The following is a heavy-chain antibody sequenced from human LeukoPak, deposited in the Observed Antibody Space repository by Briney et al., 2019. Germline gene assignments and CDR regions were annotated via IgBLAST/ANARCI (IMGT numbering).Heavy chain of an antibody. CDR3: ATLYYDSSGYYYAHDY. CDR1: GFTFSSYS. CDR2: ISSSSSYI. D-gene: IGHD3-22*01. J-gene: IGHJ4*02. Sequence: GGSLRLSCAASGFTFSSYSMNWVRQAPGKGLEWVSSISSSSSYIYYADSVKGRFTISRDNAKNSLYLQMNSLRAEDTAVYYCATLYYDSSGYYYAHDYWGQGTLVTVSS. V-gene: IGHV3-21*01.